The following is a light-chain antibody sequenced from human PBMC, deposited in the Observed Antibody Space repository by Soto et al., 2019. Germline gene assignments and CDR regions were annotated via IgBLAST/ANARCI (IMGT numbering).Light chain of an antibody. Sequence: QSVLTQPPSVSGAPGQRVTISCTGRSSNIGAGYDVHWYQQLPGTAPKLLIYGNINRPSGVPDRFSGSKSGTSASLAITGLQAEDEADYYCQSFGSSLSGVVFGGGTKVTVL. J-gene: IGLJ3*02. CDR1: SSNIGAGYD. V-gene: IGLV1-40*01. CDR2: GNI. CDR3: QSFGSSLSGVV.